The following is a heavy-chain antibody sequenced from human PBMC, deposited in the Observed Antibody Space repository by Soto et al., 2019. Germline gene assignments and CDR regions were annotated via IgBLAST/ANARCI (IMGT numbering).Heavy chain of an antibody. Sequence: QVQLQESGPGLVKPSETLSLTCTVSGGSVSSGSYYWSWIRQPPGKGLEWIGYIYYSGSTNYNPSLKSRVTISVDTSKNQFSLKLSSVTAADTAVYYCARGLSVLVPAAMLGTSYGMDVWGQGTTFTVSS. D-gene: IGHD2-2*01. CDR2: IYYSGST. J-gene: IGHJ6*02. V-gene: IGHV4-61*01. CDR1: GGSVSSGSYY. CDR3: ARGLSVLVPAAMLGTSYGMDV.